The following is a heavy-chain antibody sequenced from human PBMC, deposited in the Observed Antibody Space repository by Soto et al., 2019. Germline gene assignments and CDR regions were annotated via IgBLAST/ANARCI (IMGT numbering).Heavy chain of an antibody. J-gene: IGHJ6*02. Sequence: SETMSLTCTVAGDSISSDDYHWTWIRQSPGKGLEWIGYIHHSGSILYNPSLKSRVTISVDTSKNQFSLHLTSVTAADTAVYFCAREDDGGDSLDVWGQGTTVTVSS. D-gene: IGHD2-21*02. CDR1: GDSISSDDYH. CDR2: IHHSGSI. V-gene: IGHV4-30-4*08. CDR3: AREDDGGDSLDV.